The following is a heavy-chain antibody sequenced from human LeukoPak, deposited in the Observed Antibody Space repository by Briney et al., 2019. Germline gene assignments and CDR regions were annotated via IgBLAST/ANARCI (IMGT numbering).Heavy chain of an antibody. D-gene: IGHD2-2*02. CDR2: IHYTGST. V-gene: IGHV4-59*12. CDR1: GGSINSYY. Sequence: SETLSLTCTVSGGSINSYYWSWIRQPPGKGLECIGYIHYTGSTNYNPSLKSRVTISVDTSKNQFSLKLSSVTAADTAVYYCARRGRTYCSSTSCYMFGGFDYWGQGTLVTVSS. J-gene: IGHJ4*02. CDR3: ARRGRTYCSSTSCYMFGGFDY.